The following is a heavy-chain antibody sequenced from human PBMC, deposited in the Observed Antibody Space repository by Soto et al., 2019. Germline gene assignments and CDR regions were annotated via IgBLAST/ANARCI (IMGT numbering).Heavy chain of an antibody. J-gene: IGHJ4*02. V-gene: IGHV3-7*05. CDR1: GFTFSSYW. D-gene: IGHD5-18*01. CDR2: IKQDGSEK. CDR3: AREADTAMATGDY. Sequence: EVQLVESGGGLVQPGGSLRLSCAASGFTFSSYWMSWVRQAPGKGLEWVANIKQDGSEKYYVDSVKGRFTTSRDNAKNSLYLQMNSLRAEDTAVYYCAREADTAMATGDYWGQGTLVTVSS.